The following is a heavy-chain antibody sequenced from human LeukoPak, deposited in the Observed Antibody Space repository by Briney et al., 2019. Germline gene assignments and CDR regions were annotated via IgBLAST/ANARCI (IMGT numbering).Heavy chain of an antibody. V-gene: IGHV4-30-4*08. CDR3: ARGPNYVWGSYRYFDY. CDR2: IYYSGTT. Sequence: WVRQPPGKGLEWVGYIYYSGTTEYNPSLKSRVTISVDTSRNQFSLKLSSVIAADTAVYFCARGPNYVWGSYRYFDYWGQGTLVTVSS. J-gene: IGHJ4*02. D-gene: IGHD3-16*02.